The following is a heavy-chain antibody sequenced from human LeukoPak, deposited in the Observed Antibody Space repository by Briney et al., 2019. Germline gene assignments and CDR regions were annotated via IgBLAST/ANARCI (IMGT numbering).Heavy chain of an antibody. CDR3: ARVIWSGYYQIDY. CDR2: IRSGGSIT. CDR1: GFTFSSYS. D-gene: IGHD3-3*01. J-gene: IGHJ4*02. V-gene: IGHV3-48*01. Sequence: GGSLRLSCAASGFTFSSYSMNWVRQAPGKGLEWVSYIRSGGSITRYADYVKGRFTISRDNAKNSLYLQMNSLRAEDSAVYYCARVIWSGYYQIDYWGQGTLVTVSS.